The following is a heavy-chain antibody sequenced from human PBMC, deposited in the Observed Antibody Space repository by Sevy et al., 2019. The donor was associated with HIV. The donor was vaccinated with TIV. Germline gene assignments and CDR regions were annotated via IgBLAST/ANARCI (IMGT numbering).Heavy chain of an antibody. Sequence: GGSLRLSCAASGFTFSSYAMHWVRQAPGKGLEWVAVISYDGSNEYYADSVKGRFTISRDNSKNTLYLQMNSLRAEDTAVYYCARDRLLHLHIVDRSYGMDVWGQGTTVTVSS. D-gene: IGHD2-21*01. CDR3: ARDRLLHLHIVDRSYGMDV. J-gene: IGHJ6*02. CDR2: ISYDGSNE. V-gene: IGHV3-30-3*01. CDR1: GFTFSSYA.